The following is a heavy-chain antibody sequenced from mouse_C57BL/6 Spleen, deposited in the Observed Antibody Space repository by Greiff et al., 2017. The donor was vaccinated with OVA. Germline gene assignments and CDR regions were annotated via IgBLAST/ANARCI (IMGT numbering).Heavy chain of an antibody. Sequence: EVKLVESGGGLVKPGGSLKLSCAASGFTFSSYAMSWVRQTPEKRLEWVATISDGGSYTYYPDNVKGRFTISRDNAKNNLYLQMSHLKSEDTAMYYGARVQGTAQARDYCDYWGQGTTLTVSS. V-gene: IGHV5-4*03. CDR2: ISDGGSYT. J-gene: IGHJ2*01. D-gene: IGHD3-2*02. CDR3: ARVQGTAQARDYCDY. CDR1: GFTFSSYA.